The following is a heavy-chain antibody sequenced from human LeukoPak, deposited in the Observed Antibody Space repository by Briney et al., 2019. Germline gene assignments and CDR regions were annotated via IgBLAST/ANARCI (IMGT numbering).Heavy chain of an antibody. J-gene: IGHJ2*01. CDR1: GGSISSGSYY. D-gene: IGHD3-22*01. Sequence: SQTLSLTCTVSGGSISSGSYYWSCIRQPAGQGLEYIGRMYTSGSTNCNPSLKSRVTISVDTSKNQFSLKLSSVTAADTAVYYCARGYDGSGYYYRNWYFDLWGRGTPVTVSS. CDR2: MYTSGST. V-gene: IGHV4-61*02. CDR3: ARGYDGSGYYYRNWYFDL.